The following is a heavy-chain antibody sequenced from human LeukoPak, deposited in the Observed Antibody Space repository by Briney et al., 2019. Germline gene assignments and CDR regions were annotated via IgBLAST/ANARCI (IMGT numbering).Heavy chain of an antibody. Sequence: SETLSLTCAVYGGSFSGYYWSWIRQPPGKGLEWIGEINHSGSTNYNPSLKSRVTISVDTSKNQFSLKLSSVTAADTAVYYCAKHAGAFYYFGYWGQGTLVTVSS. CDR1: GGSFSGYY. V-gene: IGHV4-34*01. CDR3: AKHAGAFYYFGY. J-gene: IGHJ4*02. CDR2: INHSGST. D-gene: IGHD1-26*01.